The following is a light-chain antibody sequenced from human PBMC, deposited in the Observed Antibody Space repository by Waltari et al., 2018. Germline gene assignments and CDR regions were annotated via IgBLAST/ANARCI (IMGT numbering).Light chain of an antibody. CDR3: MQGTHWPYT. Sequence: DVVMTQSPLSLPVTLGQPASISCTSSQSLVHSDGNTHLVWFHQRPGQSPRRLIYKVSNRDSGVPDRFSGSGSGTDVTLKISRVEAEDVGVYYCMQGTHWPYTFGQGTKLDIK. V-gene: IGKV2-30*02. CDR1: QSLVHSDGNTH. CDR2: KVS. J-gene: IGKJ2*01.